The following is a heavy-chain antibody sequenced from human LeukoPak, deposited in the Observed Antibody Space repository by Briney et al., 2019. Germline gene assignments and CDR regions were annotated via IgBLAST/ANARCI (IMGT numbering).Heavy chain of an antibody. V-gene: IGHV1-2*02. CDR2: INPNSGGT. CDR1: GYTFTGYY. D-gene: IGHD6-13*01. Sequence: ASVKVSCKASGYTFTGYYMHWVRQAPGQGLEWMGWINPNSGGTNYAQKFQGRVTMTRDTSISTAYMELSRLRSDDTAVYYCARGPADSSSWWGGYYYYYYMDVWGKGTTVTISS. J-gene: IGHJ6*03. CDR3: ARGPADSSSWWGGYYYYYYMDV.